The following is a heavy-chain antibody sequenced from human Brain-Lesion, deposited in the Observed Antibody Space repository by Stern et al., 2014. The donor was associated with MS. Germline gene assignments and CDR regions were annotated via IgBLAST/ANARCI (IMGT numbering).Heavy chain of an antibody. V-gene: IGHV3-43D*03. J-gene: IGHJ4*02. CDR2: ISWDGWST. CDR1: GFTFGDYG. Sequence: EVQLVEPGGVVVQPGGSLRLSCAASGFTFGDYGMHWVRQSPGKGLEWVSLISWDGWSTYYADSVKGRFTISRDNSKNSLYLQMNSLGAEDTALYYCAKDIGDSSGYLDYWGQGTLVTVSS. D-gene: IGHD3-22*01. CDR3: AKDIGDSSGYLDY.